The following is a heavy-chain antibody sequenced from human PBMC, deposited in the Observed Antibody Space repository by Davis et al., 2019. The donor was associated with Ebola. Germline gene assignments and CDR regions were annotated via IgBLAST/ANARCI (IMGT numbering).Heavy chain of an antibody. J-gene: IGHJ3*02. CDR2: INPDGSTT. CDR3: ARVAFGGSQGAFDI. CDR1: AFTFSNYW. D-gene: IGHD3-16*01. V-gene: IGHV3-74*01. Sequence: PGGSLRLSCAASAFTFSNYWMHWVRQVPEKGLVWVSRINPDGSTTNYADSVKGRFTISRDNSKNTLYLQMNSLTAEDTALYYCARVAFGGSQGAFDIWGQGTMVTVSS.